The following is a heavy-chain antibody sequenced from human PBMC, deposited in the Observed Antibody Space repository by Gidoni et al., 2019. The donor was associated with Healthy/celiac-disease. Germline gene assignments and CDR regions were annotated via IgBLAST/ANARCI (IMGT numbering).Heavy chain of an antibody. CDR1: GGSIRCGRYY. Sequence: QVQLQESGPGLVKPSHTLSLTCSVSGGSIRCGRYYWSWIRQPAGKGLEWIGRIYTSGSTNYNPSLKSRVTMSVDTSKNQFSLKLSSVTAADTAVYYCARGGGYDFWSGSYPLDYWGQGTLVTVSS. CDR3: ARGGGYDFWSGSYPLDY. J-gene: IGHJ4*02. V-gene: IGHV4-61*02. D-gene: IGHD3-3*01. CDR2: IYTSGST.